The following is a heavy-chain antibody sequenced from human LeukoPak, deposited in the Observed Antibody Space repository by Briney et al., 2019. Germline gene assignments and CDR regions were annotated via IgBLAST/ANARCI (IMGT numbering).Heavy chain of an antibody. V-gene: IGHV4-59*08. CDR3: ARNQAVAANRGASDV. CDR1: GGSISSYY. J-gene: IGHJ3*01. D-gene: IGHD6-19*01. CDR2: IYYSGST. Sequence: LETLSLTCTVSGGSISSYYWSWIRQPPGKGLEWIGYIYYSGSTNYNPSLKSRVTISVDTSKNQFSLKLDSVTEIDTAMYYCARNQAVAANRGASDVWGQGTMVTVSS.